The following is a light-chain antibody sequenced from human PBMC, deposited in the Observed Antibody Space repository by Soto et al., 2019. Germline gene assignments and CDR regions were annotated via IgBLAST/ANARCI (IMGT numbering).Light chain of an antibody. CDR3: HQYDNLPLT. J-gene: IGKJ4*01. Sequence: IQMTQSPSSLSASVGDRVTITCQASQDIRHYLNWYQHKPGEAPKLLIYDASNLATGVPSRFSGGGSGTHFTLTISTLLPEDFSKYSCHQYDNLPLTFGGGTKVESK. V-gene: IGKV1-33*01. CDR2: DAS. CDR1: QDIRHY.